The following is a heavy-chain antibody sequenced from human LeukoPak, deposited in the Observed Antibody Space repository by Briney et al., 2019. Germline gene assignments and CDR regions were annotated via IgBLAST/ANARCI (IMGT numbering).Heavy chain of an antibody. CDR3: ARNRGDYFWDS. J-gene: IGHJ4*02. D-gene: IGHD3-10*01. V-gene: IGHV4-4*07. CDR1: GISIDSFY. Sequence: SETLSLTCTISGISIDSFYWSWIRQPAGEGLEWIGRTYTRETTNYNPSLKSRVTMSFDTSKNQISLKLTSVTAADTAIYYCARNRGDYFWDSWGQGILVTVSS. CDR2: TYTRETT.